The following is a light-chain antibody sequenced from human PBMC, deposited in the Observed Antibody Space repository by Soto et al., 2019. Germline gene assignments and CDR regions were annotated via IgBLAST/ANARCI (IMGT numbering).Light chain of an antibody. CDR1: SGYSNYK. CDR2: VGTGGIVG. V-gene: IGLV9-49*01. J-gene: IGLJ2*01. Sequence: QPVLTQPPSASASLGASVTLTCTLSSGYSNYKVDWYQQRPGKGPRFVMRVGTGGIVGSKGDGIPDRFSVLSSGLNRYLTIKNIQEEDESDYHCGADHGSGSNFVVFGGGTKLTVL. CDR3: GADHGSGSNFVV.